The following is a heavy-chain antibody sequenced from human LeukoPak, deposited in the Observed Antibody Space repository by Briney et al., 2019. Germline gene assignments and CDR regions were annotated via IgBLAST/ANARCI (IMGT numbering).Heavy chain of an antibody. D-gene: IGHD6-13*01. Sequence: GESLKISCKGSGYSFTSYWIGWVRQMPGKGLEWMGIIYSVDSDTRYSPSFQGQVTISADKSISTAYLQWSSLKASDAAMYYCARPGKQRLVDYWGQGTLVTVSS. J-gene: IGHJ4*02. CDR3: ARPGKQRLVDY. V-gene: IGHV5-51*01. CDR2: IYSVDSDT. CDR1: GYSFTSYW.